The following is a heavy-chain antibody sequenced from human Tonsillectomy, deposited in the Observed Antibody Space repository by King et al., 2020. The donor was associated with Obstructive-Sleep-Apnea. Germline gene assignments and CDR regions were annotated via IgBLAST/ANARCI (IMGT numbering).Heavy chain of an antibody. D-gene: IGHD3-16*01. Sequence: VQLVESGGGLVQPGGSLRLSCAASGLTFSSNWMHWIRQPPGKGLMWVSRINGVGSTTNYADSVKGRFTISRENAKNTLYLQMNSLRAEDTAVYYCVAPLDGFWGNWGQGTLVIVSS. CDR1: GLTFSSNW. V-gene: IGHV3-74*01. CDR3: VAPLDGFWGN. CDR2: INGVGSTT. J-gene: IGHJ4*02.